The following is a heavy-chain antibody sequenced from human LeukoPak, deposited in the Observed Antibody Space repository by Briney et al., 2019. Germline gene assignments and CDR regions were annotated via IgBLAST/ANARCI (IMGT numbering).Heavy chain of an antibody. CDR1: GGSFSGYY. Sequence: SETLSLTCAVYGGSFSGYYWSWIRQPPGKGRDWIGEINHSGSTNYNPSLKSRVTISVDTSKNQFSLKLSSVTAADTAVYYCASLAAAGRLGFQHWGQGTLVTVSS. CDR3: ASLAAAGRLGFQH. V-gene: IGHV4-34*01. CDR2: INHSGST. D-gene: IGHD6-13*01. J-gene: IGHJ1*01.